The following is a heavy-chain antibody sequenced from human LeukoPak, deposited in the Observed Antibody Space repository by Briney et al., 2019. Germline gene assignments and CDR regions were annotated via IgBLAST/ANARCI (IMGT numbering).Heavy chain of an antibody. V-gene: IGHV4-39*01. CDR2: INYRGTT. J-gene: IGHJ4*02. Sequence: PSETLSLTCTVSGGSVSSGSYFWGWIRQPPGKGLEWIGSINYRGTTCYNPSLKSRVTLSVDTSKNQFSLKLSSVTAADTAVYYCASYYASGTSRFDYWGQGTLVTVSS. CDR3: ASYYASGTSRFDY. CDR1: GGSVSSGSYF. D-gene: IGHD3-10*01.